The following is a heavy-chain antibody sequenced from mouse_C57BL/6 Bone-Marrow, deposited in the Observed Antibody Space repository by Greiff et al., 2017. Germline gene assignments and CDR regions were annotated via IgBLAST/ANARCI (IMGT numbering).Heavy chain of an antibody. CDR1: GFTFSSYS. CDR3: ARAPHCYSSWFAY. Sequence: VQLQQSGAGLVKPGASVKLSCEASGFTFSSYSMYWVKQTPGKGLEWIGQIYPGDGDTYYKDKFKGNSTLTGDKSSSTVYMQLSSLTSEDSAVYFCARAPHCYSSWFAYWGQGTLVTVSA. D-gene: IGHD2-12*01. J-gene: IGHJ3*01. V-gene: IGHV1-80*01. CDR2: IYPGDGDT.